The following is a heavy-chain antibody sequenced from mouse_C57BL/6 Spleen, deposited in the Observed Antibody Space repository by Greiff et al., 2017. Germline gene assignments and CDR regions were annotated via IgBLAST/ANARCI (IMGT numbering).Heavy chain of an antibody. D-gene: IGHD1-1*01. CDR3: ARRYYGSLYYAMDY. CDR2: ISSGSSTI. V-gene: IGHV5-17*01. CDR1: GFTFSDYG. Sequence: EVQLVESGGGLVKPGGSLKLSCAASGFTFSDYGMHWVRQAPEKGLEWVAYISSGSSTIYYADTVKGRFTISRDNAKNTLFLQMTSLRSEDTAMYYGARRYYGSLYYAMDYWGQGTSVTVSS. J-gene: IGHJ4*01.